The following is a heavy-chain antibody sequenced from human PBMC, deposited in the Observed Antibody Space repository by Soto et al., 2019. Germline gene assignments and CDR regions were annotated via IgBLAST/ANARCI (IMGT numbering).Heavy chain of an antibody. Sequence: LSLTCAVSGGSISSGGYSWSWIRQPPGKGLEWIGYIYHSGSTYYNPSLKSRVTISVDRSKNQFSLKLSSVTAADTAVYYCARDRGYSYGYFDPWGQGTLVTVSS. CDR2: IYHSGST. V-gene: IGHV4-30-2*01. J-gene: IGHJ5*02. CDR3: ARDRGYSYGYFDP. CDR1: GGSISSGGYS. D-gene: IGHD5-18*01.